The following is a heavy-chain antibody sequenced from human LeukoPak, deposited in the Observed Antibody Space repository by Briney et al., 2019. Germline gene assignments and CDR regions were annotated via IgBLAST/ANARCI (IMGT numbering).Heavy chain of an antibody. V-gene: IGHV6-1*01. J-gene: IGHJ4*02. CDR1: GDSVPSNSAA. D-gene: IGHD5-18*01. CDR3: ARDPTRYSYSTNNGFDY. CDR2: TYYRSKWYN. Sequence: SQTLSLTCAISGDSVPSNSAAWNWIRQSPSRGLEWLGRTYYRSKWYNDYAVSVKSRITINPDTSKNQFSLQLNSVTPEDTAVYYCARDPTRYSYSTNNGFDYWGQGTLVTVSS.